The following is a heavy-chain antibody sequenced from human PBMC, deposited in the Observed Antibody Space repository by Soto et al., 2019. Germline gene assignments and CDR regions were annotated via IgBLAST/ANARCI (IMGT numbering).Heavy chain of an antibody. V-gene: IGHV3-23*01. CDR3: ARETKPRIAAAGTFNY. Sequence: PGGSLRLSCEASGFTFSTFSMSWVRQSPGKGLVWVSAITGSGDYTYYADSVKGRFTLSRDNSMNTLYLQMNSLRAEDTAVYYCARETKPRIAAAGTFNYWGQGTLVTVSS. CDR2: ITGSGDYT. J-gene: IGHJ4*02. CDR1: GFTFSTFS. D-gene: IGHD6-13*01.